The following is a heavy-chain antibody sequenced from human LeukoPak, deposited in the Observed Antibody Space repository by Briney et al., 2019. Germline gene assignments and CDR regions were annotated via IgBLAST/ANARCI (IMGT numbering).Heavy chain of an antibody. Sequence: GSLRLSCAASGFTFSSYAMSWVRQAPGKGLEWVSAISGSGGSTYYADSVKGRFTISRDNSKNTLYLQMNSLRAEDTAVYYCAKDGSGWYHGNWFDPWGQGTLVTVSS. CDR2: ISGSGGST. D-gene: IGHD6-19*01. CDR3: AKDGSGWYHGNWFDP. V-gene: IGHV3-23*01. CDR1: GFTFSSYA. J-gene: IGHJ5*02.